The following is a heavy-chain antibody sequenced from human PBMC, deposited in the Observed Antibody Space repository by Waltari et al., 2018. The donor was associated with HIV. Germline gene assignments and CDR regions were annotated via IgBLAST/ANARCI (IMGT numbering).Heavy chain of an antibody. CDR2: LNPNSGVT. D-gene: IGHD2-21*02. CDR1: GYTFTGYY. J-gene: IGHJ4*02. CDR3: ARDQSGVVTAVGLGTLDN. V-gene: IGHV1-2*02. Sequence: QVQLVQSGAEVKKPGASVTVSCKASGYTFTGYYIQWVRQAPGQGLEWLGWLNPNSGVTKFVQKFQDRVAMTRDTSTNTAYLELSSLTSDDTALYFCARDQSGVVTAVGLGTLDNWGQGTLITVSS.